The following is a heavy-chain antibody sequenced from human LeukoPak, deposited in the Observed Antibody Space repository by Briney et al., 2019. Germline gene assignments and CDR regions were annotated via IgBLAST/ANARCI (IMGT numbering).Heavy chain of an antibody. D-gene: IGHD1-7*01. CDR1: GFNFTDYW. Sequence: PGGSLRLSCAASGFNFTDYWMTWVRQAPGKGLEWVAHIKQDGGEKYYVDSVKGRFTISRDNAKNLVYLQMNSLRAEDTAVYYCARGWNYAFRFDNWGQGTLVTVST. J-gene: IGHJ4*02. CDR2: IKQDGGEK. CDR3: ARGWNYAFRFDN. V-gene: IGHV3-7*01.